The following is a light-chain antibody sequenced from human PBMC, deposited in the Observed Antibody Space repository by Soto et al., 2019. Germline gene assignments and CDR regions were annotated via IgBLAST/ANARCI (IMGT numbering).Light chain of an antibody. Sequence: QSVLTQPPSVSAAPGQKVTISCSGSSSNIGNNYVSWYQQLPGTAPKLLIYDNNKRPSGIPDRFSGSKSGTSATLGITGLQTGDEADYYCGTWDSSLSAVRGLFGGGTKLTV. CDR1: SSNIGNNY. CDR2: DNN. CDR3: GTWDSSLSAVRGL. V-gene: IGLV1-51*01. J-gene: IGLJ2*01.